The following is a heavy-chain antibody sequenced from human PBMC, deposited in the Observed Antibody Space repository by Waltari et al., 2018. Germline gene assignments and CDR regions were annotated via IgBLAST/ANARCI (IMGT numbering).Heavy chain of an antibody. CDR3: ARDGIVATPYYYYGMDV. J-gene: IGHJ6*02. CDR1: GFTFSSYS. Sequence: EVQLVESGGGLVQPGGSLRLSCAASGFTFSSYSMNWVRQAPGKVLEWVSYISSSSSTIYYADSVKGRFTISRDNAKNSLYLQMNSLRAEDTAVYYCARDGIVATPYYYYGMDVWGQGTTVTVSS. D-gene: IGHD5-12*01. V-gene: IGHV3-48*01. CDR2: ISSSSSTI.